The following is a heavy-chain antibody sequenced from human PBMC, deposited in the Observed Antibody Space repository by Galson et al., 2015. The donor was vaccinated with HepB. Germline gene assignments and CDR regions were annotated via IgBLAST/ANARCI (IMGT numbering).Heavy chain of an antibody. Sequence: SLRLSCEASGFTFSSCGMSWVRQAPGKGLEWVSAISGSGGATYYAASVRGRFAISRDNSKNTLYLQMSSLRAEDTAVYYCAKDQYNWNSNYFDYWGQGTLVTVSS. D-gene: IGHD1-7*01. CDR3: AKDQYNWNSNYFDY. CDR2: ISGSGGAT. J-gene: IGHJ4*02. CDR1: GFTFSSCG. V-gene: IGHV3-23*01.